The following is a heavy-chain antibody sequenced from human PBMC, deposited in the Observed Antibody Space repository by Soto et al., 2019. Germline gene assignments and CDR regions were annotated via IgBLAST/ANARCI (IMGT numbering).Heavy chain of an antibody. CDR2: ISDNGANT. V-gene: IGHV3-23*01. J-gene: IGHJ4*02. CDR1: GFTFSNYA. Sequence: GGSLRLSCIASGFTFSNYAMSWVRQAPGKGLEWVSTISDNGANTFIGDSMKDHFDISRDNSKNTVFLHLSTVRAEDTAIYYCARAIGADFFDYWGQGTLGTVS. D-gene: IGHD6-25*01. CDR3: ARAIGADFFDY.